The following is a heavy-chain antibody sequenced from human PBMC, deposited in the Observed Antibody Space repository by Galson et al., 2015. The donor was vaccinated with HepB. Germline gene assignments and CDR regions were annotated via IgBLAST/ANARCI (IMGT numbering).Heavy chain of an antibody. Sequence: SLRLSCAASGFTFSSYSMNWVRQAPGKGLEWVSYISSSSGTIYYADSVKGRFTISRDNAKNSLYLQMNSLRVEDTAVFYCARTGLTGANNWFAPSGQGTLVTLSS. CDR3: ARTGLTGANNWFAP. CDR2: ISSSSGTI. V-gene: IGHV3-48*01. D-gene: IGHD7-27*01. J-gene: IGHJ5*02. CDR1: GFTFSSYS.